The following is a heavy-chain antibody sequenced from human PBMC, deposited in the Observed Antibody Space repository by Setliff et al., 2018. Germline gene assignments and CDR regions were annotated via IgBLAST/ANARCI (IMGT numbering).Heavy chain of an antibody. J-gene: IGHJ2*01. Sequence: SETLSLTCVVSGGSISSDYWGWIRQPAGKGLEWIGRPSPSGSTNYSPSLKSRVTMSLDTSKNYFSLKLKSVTAADTAIYFCARGNYAYWYFDLWGRGTLVTVSS. D-gene: IGHD1-7*01. CDR1: GGSISSDY. V-gene: IGHV4-4*07. CDR2: PSPSGST. CDR3: ARGNYAYWYFDL.